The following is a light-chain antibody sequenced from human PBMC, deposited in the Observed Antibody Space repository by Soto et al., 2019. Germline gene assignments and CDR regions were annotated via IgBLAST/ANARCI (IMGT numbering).Light chain of an antibody. CDR1: SSNIGSNV. V-gene: IGLV1-47*01. CDR3: AAWDDRLSAVV. CDR2: RND. Sequence: QSVLTQPPSASGTPGQRVTISCSGDSSNIGSNVVYWYQQVPGTAPKLLVYRNDQRPSGVSDRFSGSRPGTSASLAIGGLRSEDERDYYYAAWDDRLSAVVFGCGTKLTVL. J-gene: IGLJ2*01.